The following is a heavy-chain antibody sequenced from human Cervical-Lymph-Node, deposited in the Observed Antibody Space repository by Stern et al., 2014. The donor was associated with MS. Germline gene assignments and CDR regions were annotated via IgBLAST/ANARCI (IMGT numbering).Heavy chain of an antibody. CDR2: IIPIFGAT. V-gene: IGHV1-69*06. CDR1: GGTFHNYA. CDR3: ARDGPMSDLDF. Sequence: VQLVESGAEVKEPGSSVNVSCKVSGGTFHNYAISWVRHTPEEGLEWMGGIIPIFGATKAAQKFRDRLTIIADTSTTTVFMVLSSLKSHDTALYFCARDGPMSDLDFWGQGTRVTVSS. J-gene: IGHJ4*02.